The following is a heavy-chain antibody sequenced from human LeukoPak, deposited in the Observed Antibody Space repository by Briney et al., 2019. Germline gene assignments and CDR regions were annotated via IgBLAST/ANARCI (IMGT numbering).Heavy chain of an antibody. CDR2: IIPIFGTA. D-gene: IGHD3-22*01. CDR1: GGTFSSYA. Sequence: GSSVKVSCKASGGTFSSYAISWVRQAPGQGLEWMGRIIPIFGTANYAQKFQGRVTITTDESTSTAYMELSSLRSEDTAVYYCARARPYYYDSSGYFKTDYWGQGNLVTVSS. CDR3: ARARPYYYDSSGYFKTDY. V-gene: IGHV1-69*05. J-gene: IGHJ4*02.